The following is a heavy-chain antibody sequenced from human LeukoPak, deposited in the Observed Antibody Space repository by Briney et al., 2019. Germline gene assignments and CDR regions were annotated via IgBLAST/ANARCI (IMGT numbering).Heavy chain of an antibody. D-gene: IGHD4-11*01. Sequence: GGSLRLSCAASGFTFSSYEMNWVRQAPGKGLEWVSSISSSSSYIYYADSVKGRFTISRDNAKNSLYLQMNSLRAEDTAVYYCARDDTTTVTFDYWGQGTLVTVSS. CDR1: GFTFSSYE. V-gene: IGHV3-21*01. J-gene: IGHJ4*02. CDR2: ISSSSSYI. CDR3: ARDDTTTVTFDY.